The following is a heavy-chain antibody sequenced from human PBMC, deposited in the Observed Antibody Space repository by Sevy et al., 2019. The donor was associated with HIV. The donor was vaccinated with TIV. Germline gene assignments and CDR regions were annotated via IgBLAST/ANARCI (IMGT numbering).Heavy chain of an antibody. CDR3: ARTARDIVVVPAATLWYFDL. CDR2: ISSSGSTI. V-gene: IGHV3-11*01. CDR1: GFTFSDYY. Sequence: GGSLRLSCAASGFTFSDYYMSWIRQAPGKGLEWVSYISSSGSTIYYADSVKDRFTISRDNAKNSLYLQMNSLRAEDTAVYYCARTARDIVVVPAATLWYFDLWGRGTLVTVSS. J-gene: IGHJ2*01. D-gene: IGHD2-2*01.